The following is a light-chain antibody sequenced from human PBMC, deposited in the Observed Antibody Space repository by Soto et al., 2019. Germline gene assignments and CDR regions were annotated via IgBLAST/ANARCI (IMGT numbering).Light chain of an antibody. Sequence: DIQMTQSPSTLSASVGDTVTLTCRASQTIGTWLAWYQQKPAKAPKLLIYKASTLESGVPSRLSGSGSGTEFTLTIRSLQADDFATYYCQQYNDLSTFGGGTKVDIK. V-gene: IGKV1-5*03. CDR3: QQYNDLST. CDR1: QTIGTW. J-gene: IGKJ4*01. CDR2: KAS.